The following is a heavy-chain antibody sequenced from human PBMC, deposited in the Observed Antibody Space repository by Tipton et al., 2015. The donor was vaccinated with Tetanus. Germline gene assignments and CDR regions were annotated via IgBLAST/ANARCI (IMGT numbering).Heavy chain of an antibody. CDR3: ARDLALPPPSYYQGMDV. CDR2: IRSKSYGGTT. J-gene: IGHJ6*02. V-gene: IGHV3-49*04. CDR1: GFPFGDYA. Sequence: SLRLSCAASGFPFGDYAINWVRRSPGKGLEWVGFIRSKSYGGTTEYAATLSARFTISRDDSKSIAYLQMNSLKTDDAGVYTCARDLALPPPSYYQGMDVWGQGTTVTVSS.